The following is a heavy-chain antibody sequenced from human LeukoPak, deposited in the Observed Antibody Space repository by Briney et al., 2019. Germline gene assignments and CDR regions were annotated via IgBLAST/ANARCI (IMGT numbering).Heavy chain of an antibody. J-gene: IGHJ4*02. CDR3: ARDPRQLVEPFDY. Sequence: GGSLRLSCAASGFTFSSYWMHWVRRAPGKGLVWVSRINSDGSSTSYADSVKGRFTISRDNAKNTLYLQMNSLRAEDTAVYYCARDPRQLVEPFDYWGQGTLVTVSS. V-gene: IGHV3-74*01. CDR2: INSDGSST. D-gene: IGHD6-6*01. CDR1: GFTFSSYW.